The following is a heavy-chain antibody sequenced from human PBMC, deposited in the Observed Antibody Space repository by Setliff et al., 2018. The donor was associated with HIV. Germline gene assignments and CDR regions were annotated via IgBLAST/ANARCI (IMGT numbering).Heavy chain of an antibody. CDR2: INHSGST. CDR3: ARGNAYYNFWSCYSQDYYYYMDV. J-gene: IGHJ6*03. CDR1: GGSFSGYY. Sequence: SETLSLTCAVYGGSFSGYYWRWIRQSPGKGLEWIGEINHSGSTKYNPSLKSRVTISVDTSKNQFSLKLSSVTATDPAVYYCARGNAYYNFWSCYSQDYYYYMDVWGKGITVTVSS. V-gene: IGHV4-34*01. D-gene: IGHD3-3*01.